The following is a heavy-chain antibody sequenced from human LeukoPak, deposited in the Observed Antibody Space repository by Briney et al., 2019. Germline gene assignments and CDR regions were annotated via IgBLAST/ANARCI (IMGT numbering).Heavy chain of an antibody. CDR1: GYTFTCYY. CDR2: INPNSGGT. V-gene: IGHV1-2*02. J-gene: IGHJ5*02. CDR3: AGSIAVAGPKGWFDP. Sequence: ASVKVSCKASGYTFTCYYMHWVRQAPRQGLEWMGWINPNSGGTNYAQKFQGRVTMTRDTSISTAYMELSRLRSDDTAVYYCAGSIAVAGPKGWFDPWGQGTLVTVSS. D-gene: IGHD6-19*01.